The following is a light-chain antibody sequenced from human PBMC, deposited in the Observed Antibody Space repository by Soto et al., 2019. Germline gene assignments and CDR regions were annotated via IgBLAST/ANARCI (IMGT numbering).Light chain of an antibody. CDR3: QQRSNWPRT. CDR1: QGISSY. Sequence: AIRMTQSPSSLSASTGDRVTITCRASQGISSYLAWYQQKPGKAPKLLIYAASTLQSGVPSRFSGSGSGTEFTLTISSLQSEDFAVYYCQQRSNWPRTFGQGTKVDIK. V-gene: IGKV1-8*01. J-gene: IGKJ1*01. CDR2: AAS.